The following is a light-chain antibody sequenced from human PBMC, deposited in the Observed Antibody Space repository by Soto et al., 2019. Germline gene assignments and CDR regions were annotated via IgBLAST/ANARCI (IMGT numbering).Light chain of an antibody. CDR3: QQYGTSPWT. CDR1: QGISSW. J-gene: IGKJ1*01. Sequence: DIQMTQSPSSVSASVGDRVTITCRASQGISSWLAWYQQKPGKAPNLLIYAASSLHSGVPSRFSGSGSGTDFTLTISSLQPEDFAVYYCQQYGTSPWTFGQGTKVDIK. CDR2: AAS. V-gene: IGKV1-12*01.